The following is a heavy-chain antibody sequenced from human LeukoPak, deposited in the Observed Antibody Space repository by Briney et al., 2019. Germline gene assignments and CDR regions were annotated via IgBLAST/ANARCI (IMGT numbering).Heavy chain of an antibody. D-gene: IGHD1-1*01. CDR1: GGSFSGYY. V-gene: IGHV4-34*01. CDR3: ARTTTLPYYYYYYMDV. J-gene: IGHJ6*03. Sequence: SETLSLTCAVYGGSFSGYYWSWNRQPPGKGLEWIGEINHSGSTNYNPFLKSRVTISVDTSKNQFSLKLSSVTAADTAVYYCARTTTLPYYYYYYMDVWGKGTTVTVSS. CDR2: INHSGST.